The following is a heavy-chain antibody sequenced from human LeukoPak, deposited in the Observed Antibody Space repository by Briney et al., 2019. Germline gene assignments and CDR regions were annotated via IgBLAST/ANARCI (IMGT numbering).Heavy chain of an antibody. CDR2: ISAYNGNT. Sequence: ALVKVSCKASGYTFTSYGISWVRQAPGQGLEWMGWISAYNGNTNYAQKFQGRVTMTTDTSTSTAYMELRSLRSDDTAVYYCARKDEVGATGEIDYWGQGTLVTVSS. V-gene: IGHV1-18*01. CDR1: GYTFTSYG. CDR3: ARKDEVGATGEIDY. D-gene: IGHD1-26*01. J-gene: IGHJ4*02.